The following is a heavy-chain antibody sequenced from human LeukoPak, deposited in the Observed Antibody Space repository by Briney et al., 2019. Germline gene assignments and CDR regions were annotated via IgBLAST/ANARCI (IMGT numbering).Heavy chain of an antibody. CDR1: GGSISSYY. CDR3: ARDQQFYCSSTSCYPWFDP. Sequence: PSETLSLTCTVSGGSISSYYWSWIRQPAGKGLEWIGRIYTSGSTNYNPSLKSRVTMSVDTSKNQFSLKLSSVTAADTAVYYCARDQQFYCSSTSCYPWFDPWGQGTLVTVSS. V-gene: IGHV4-4*07. CDR2: IYTSGST. D-gene: IGHD2-2*01. J-gene: IGHJ5*02.